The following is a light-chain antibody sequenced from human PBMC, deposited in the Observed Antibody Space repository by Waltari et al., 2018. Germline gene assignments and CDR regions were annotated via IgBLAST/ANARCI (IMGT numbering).Light chain of an antibody. CDR2: VNSDGSH. V-gene: IGLV4-69*01. Sequence: QLVLTQSPSASAPLGASLKLTCTLSSGHSSNIIAWLQQQPEKGPRYLMKVNSDGSHSKGDDIPDRFSGSSSGAERYLTISSVQSEDEADYYCQTGGHGTWVFGGGTTLTVL. J-gene: IGLJ3*02. CDR3: QTGGHGTWV. CDR1: SGHSSNI.